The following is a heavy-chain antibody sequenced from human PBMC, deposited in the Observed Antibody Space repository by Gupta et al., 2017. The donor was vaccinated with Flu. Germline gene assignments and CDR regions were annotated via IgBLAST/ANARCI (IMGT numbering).Heavy chain of an antibody. D-gene: IGHD1-26*01. Sequence: ECPGKGVEWVSGISGGGGSTYYADSVKGRFTMSRENSKNTLYLQMNSLRAEDTAVYYCAKRTALNSGSFDYWGQGTLVTVSS. CDR2: ISGGGGST. CDR3: AKRTALNSGSFDY. V-gene: IGHV3-23*01. J-gene: IGHJ4*02.